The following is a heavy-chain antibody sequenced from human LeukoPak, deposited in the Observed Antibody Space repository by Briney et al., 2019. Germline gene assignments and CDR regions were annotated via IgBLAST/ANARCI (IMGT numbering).Heavy chain of an antibody. D-gene: IGHD3-16*02. CDR2: INPNSGGT. J-gene: IGHJ4*02. CDR3: ARTLGGVIVGDY. Sequence: ASVKVSCKASGYTFTGYYMHWVRQAHGQGLEWMGWINPNSGGTSYAQKFQGRVTMTRDTCISTAYMERSRLRSDDTAVYYCARTLGGVIVGDYWGQGTLVTVSS. V-gene: IGHV1-2*02. CDR1: GYTFTGYY.